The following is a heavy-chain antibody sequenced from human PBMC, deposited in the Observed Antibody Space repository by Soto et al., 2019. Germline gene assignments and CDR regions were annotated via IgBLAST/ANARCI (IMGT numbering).Heavy chain of an antibody. Sequence: QVQLVQSGAEVKKPGSSVKVSCKASGCTFSSYAISWVRQAPGQGLEWMGGIIPSFGTANYAQKFQGRVTMTADKSTSAAYTKMGSLRSEDTAVYYCARGKWEQSYSFSGTDVWGQGTTVTVSS. D-gene: IGHD1-26*01. J-gene: IGHJ6*02. CDR2: IIPSFGTA. CDR3: ARGKWEQSYSFSGTDV. CDR1: GCTFSSYA. V-gene: IGHV1-69*06.